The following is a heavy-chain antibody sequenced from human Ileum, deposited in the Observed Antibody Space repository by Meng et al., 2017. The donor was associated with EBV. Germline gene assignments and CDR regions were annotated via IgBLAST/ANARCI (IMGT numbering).Heavy chain of an antibody. J-gene: IGHJ2*01. CDR1: GGSFSPYY. CDR2: ISHSGTT. CDR3: ARYGSGSPGLPWHFSL. Sequence: QVHLQQWGTGLLKPSXXXXLXXXVYGGSFSPYYWSWLRQSPEKGLEWIGEISHSGTTKYNPSLQSRVTISMDTSKNQFSLQLNSVTAADTGVYYCARYGSGSPGLPWHFSLWGRGTLVTVSS. V-gene: IGHV4-34*01. D-gene: IGHD3-10*01.